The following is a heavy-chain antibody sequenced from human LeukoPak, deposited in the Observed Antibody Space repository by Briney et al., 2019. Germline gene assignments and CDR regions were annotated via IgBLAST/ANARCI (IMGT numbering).Heavy chain of an antibody. CDR2: VSYDGTET. Sequence: GGSLRLSCAASGFTFSSYGMHWVRQAPGKGLEWVAVVSYDGTETKYADSVKGRFTISRDNSKNTLYLQMNSLRAEDTAVYYCAKADCGGDCSMFDYWGQGTLVTVSS. V-gene: IGHV3-30*18. D-gene: IGHD2-21*01. CDR3: AKADCGGDCSMFDY. CDR1: GFTFSSYG. J-gene: IGHJ4*02.